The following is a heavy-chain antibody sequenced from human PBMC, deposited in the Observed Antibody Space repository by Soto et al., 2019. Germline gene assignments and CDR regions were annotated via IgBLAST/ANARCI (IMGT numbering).Heavy chain of an antibody. D-gene: IGHD3-10*01. V-gene: IGHV3-30-3*01. CDR3: ARVRFFDY. CDR1: GFIFTSHA. CDR2: IAHDGSNI. Sequence: GGSLRLSCAASGFIFTSHAVHWVRQAPGKGLEWVATIAHDGSNIYYAESVKGRFTISRDNAKYTLYLQMNSLRAEDTAVYYCARVRFFDYWGQGTLVTVSS. J-gene: IGHJ4*02.